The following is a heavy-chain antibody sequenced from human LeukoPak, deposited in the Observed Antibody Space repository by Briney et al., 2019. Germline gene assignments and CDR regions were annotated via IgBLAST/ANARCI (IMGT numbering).Heavy chain of an antibody. D-gene: IGHD3-10*01. CDR3: ARDQAGTIFDY. CDR2: IKQDGSDK. J-gene: IGHJ4*02. V-gene: IGHV3-7*03. Sequence: PGGSLRLSCAASGFPFGSYWMSWVRQAPGKGLEWVANIKQDGSDKYYVDAVKGRFTISRDNAKNSLYLQLNSLRADDTAVYYCARDQAGTIFDYWGQGTLVTVSS. CDR1: GFPFGSYW.